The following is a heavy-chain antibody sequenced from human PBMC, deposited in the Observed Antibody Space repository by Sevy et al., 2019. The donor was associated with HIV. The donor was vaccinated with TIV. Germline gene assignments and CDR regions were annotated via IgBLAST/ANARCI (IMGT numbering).Heavy chain of an antibody. Sequence: GGSLRLSCAASGFSFAWYWMSWVRQTPEKGLEWVANINQDGSEKNYVDSVKGRFTISRDNAKNTLYLQMNSLRAEDTAMYYCAGDIVVVNGMDVWGQGTTVTVSS. CDR3: AGDIVVVNGMDV. CDR1: GFSFAWYW. J-gene: IGHJ6*02. V-gene: IGHV3-7*04. D-gene: IGHD2-21*01. CDR2: INQDGSEK.